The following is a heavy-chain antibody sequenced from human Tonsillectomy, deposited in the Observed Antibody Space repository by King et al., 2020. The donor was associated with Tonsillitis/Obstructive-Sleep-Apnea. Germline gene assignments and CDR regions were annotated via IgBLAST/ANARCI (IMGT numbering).Heavy chain of an antibody. D-gene: IGHD6-13*01. J-gene: IGHJ3*02. V-gene: IGHV3-30*18. CDR1: GFTFSTYG. CDR3: AKFRSSWYTDAFDI. Sequence: QLVQSGGGVVQPGRSLSLSCAASGFTFSTYGMHWVRQAPGKGLEWVAVTSHDGSNKYYADSVKGRCTISRDNSKNTLYLLMNSLRAEDTAVYYCAKFRSSWYTDAFDIWGQGTMVTVSS. CDR2: TSHDGSNK.